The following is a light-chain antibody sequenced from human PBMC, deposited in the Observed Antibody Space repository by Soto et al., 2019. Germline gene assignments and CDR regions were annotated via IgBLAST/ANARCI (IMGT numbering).Light chain of an antibody. CDR3: QQRSNWPPEIT. CDR1: QSVSSY. CDR2: DAS. Sequence: EIVLTQSPATLFLSPGERATLSCRASQSVSSYLAWYQQKPGQAPRLLIYDASNRATGIPARFSGSGSGTDFTLTISSLEPADFAVYYCQQRSNWPPEITFGQGTRLEIK. V-gene: IGKV3-11*01. J-gene: IGKJ5*01.